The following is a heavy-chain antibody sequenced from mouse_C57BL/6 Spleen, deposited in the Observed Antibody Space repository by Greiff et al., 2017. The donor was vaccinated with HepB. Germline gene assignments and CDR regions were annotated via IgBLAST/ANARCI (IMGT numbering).Heavy chain of an antibody. V-gene: IGHV1-80*01. J-gene: IGHJ2*01. CDR3: ARRGDGYSYYFDY. CDR1: GYAFSSYW. D-gene: IGHD2-3*01. Sequence: VQLQQPGAELVKPGASVKISCKASGYAFSSYWMNWVKQRPGKGLEWIGQIYPGDGDTNYNGKFKGKATLTADKSSSTAYKQLSSLTSEDSAVYFCARRGDGYSYYFDYWGQGTTLTVSS. CDR2: IYPGDGDT.